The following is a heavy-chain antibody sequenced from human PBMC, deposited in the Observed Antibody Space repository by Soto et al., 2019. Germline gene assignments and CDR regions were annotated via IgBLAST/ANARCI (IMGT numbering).Heavy chain of an antibody. D-gene: IGHD2-2*01. Sequence: PSETLSLTCTVSGGSISSYYWSWIRQPPGKGLEWIGYIYYSGSTNYNPSLKSRVTISVDTSKNQFSLKLSSVTAADTAVYYCAREGRTVVVPAMRFAPWGQGTLVTVS. CDR2: IYYSGST. V-gene: IGHV4-59*01. J-gene: IGHJ5*02. CDR1: GGSISSYY. CDR3: AREGRTVVVPAMRFAP.